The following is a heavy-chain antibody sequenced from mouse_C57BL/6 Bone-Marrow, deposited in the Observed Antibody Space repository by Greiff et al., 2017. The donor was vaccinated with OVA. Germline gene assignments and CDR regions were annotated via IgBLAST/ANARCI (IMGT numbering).Heavy chain of an antibody. V-gene: IGHV3-6*01. J-gene: IGHJ4*01. CDR1: GYSITSGYY. CDR3: ARPDYAYAMDY. Sequence: EVKLMESGPGLVKPSQSLSLTCSVTGYSITSGYYWNWIRQFPGNKLEWMGYISYDGSNNYNPSLKNRISITRDTSKNQFFLKLNSVTTEDTATYYCARPDYAYAMDYWGQGTSVTVSS. D-gene: IGHD2-4*01. CDR2: ISYDGSN.